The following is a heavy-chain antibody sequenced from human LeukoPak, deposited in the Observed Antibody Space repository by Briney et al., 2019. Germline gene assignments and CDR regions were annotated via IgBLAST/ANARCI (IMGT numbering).Heavy chain of an antibody. D-gene: IGHD6-19*01. V-gene: IGHV4-34*01. CDR3: ARDIGSSGWYDADAFDI. Sequence: SETLSLTCAVYGGSFSGYYWNWIRQPPGKGLEWIGEINHSGSTNHNPSLKSRVTISVDTSKNQFSLKLSSVTAEDTAVYYCARDIGSSGWYDADAFDIWGQGTMVTVSS. CDR1: GGSFSGYY. CDR2: INHSGST. J-gene: IGHJ3*02.